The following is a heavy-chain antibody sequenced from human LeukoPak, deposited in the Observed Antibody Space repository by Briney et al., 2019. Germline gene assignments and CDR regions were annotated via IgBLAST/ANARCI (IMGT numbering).Heavy chain of an antibody. D-gene: IGHD4-23*01. CDR2: IFSSDNT. J-gene: IGHJ4*02. CDR3: ARDRFGILLWY. CDR1: GFTFSSYA. V-gene: IGHV3-53*01. Sequence: GGSLRLSCAASGFTFSSYAMSWVRQAPGKGLEWVSVIFSSDNTYYGDSVKGRFTISRDNSKNTLYLQMNSLRAEDTAMYYCARDRFGILLWYWGQGTLVTVSS.